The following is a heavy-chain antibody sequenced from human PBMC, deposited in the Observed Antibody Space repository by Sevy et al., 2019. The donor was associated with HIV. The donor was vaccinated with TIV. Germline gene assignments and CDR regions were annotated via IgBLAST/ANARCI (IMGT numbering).Heavy chain of an antibody. CDR1: GGSISSYY. D-gene: IGHD2-15*01. Sequence: SETLSLTCTVSGGSISSYYWSWIRQPAGKGLEWIGRIYTSGSTNYNPSLKSRVTMSVDTSKNQFSLKLGSVTAADTAVYYCARAPGRYCSGGSCYSNWFDPWGQGTLVTVSS. J-gene: IGHJ5*02. CDR3: ARAPGRYCSGGSCYSNWFDP. V-gene: IGHV4-4*07. CDR2: IYTSGST.